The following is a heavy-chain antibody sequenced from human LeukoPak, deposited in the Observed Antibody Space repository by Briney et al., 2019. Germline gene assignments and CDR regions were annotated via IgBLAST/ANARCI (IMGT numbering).Heavy chain of an antibody. CDR1: GFTFSSYA. D-gene: IGHD3-3*01. Sequence: PGGSLRLSCAASGFTFSSYAMSWVRQAPGKGLEWVSAISGSGGSTYYADSVKGRFTISRDNSKNTLYLQMNSLRAEDTAVYYCAKVDDFWSGYKNFDYWGQGTLVTVSS. J-gene: IGHJ4*02. CDR3: AKVDDFWSGYKNFDY. V-gene: IGHV3-23*01. CDR2: ISGSGGST.